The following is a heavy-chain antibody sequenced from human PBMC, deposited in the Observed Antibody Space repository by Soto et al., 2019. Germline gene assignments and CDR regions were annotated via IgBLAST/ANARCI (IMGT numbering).Heavy chain of an antibody. V-gene: IGHV4-39*01. J-gene: IGHJ4*02. CDR2: IYYSGSN. CDR1: GGSISSGAHY. CDR3: ARPEHYYDLDY. Sequence: HLQLQESGPGLVKPSETLSLTCTVSGGSISSGAHYWGWIRQPPGKGLEWIGTIYYSGSNYYNPSLKSRLTISVDTSKNQFSLKLTSVTAADTAVYYCARPEHYYDLDYWGQGTLVTVSS. D-gene: IGHD3-22*01.